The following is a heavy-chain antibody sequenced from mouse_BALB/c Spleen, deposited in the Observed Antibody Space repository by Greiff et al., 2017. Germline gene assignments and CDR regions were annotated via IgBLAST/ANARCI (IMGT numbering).Heavy chain of an antibody. J-gene: IGHJ2*01. CDR2: ISNGGGST. V-gene: IGHV5-12-2*01. Sequence: EVKLEESGGGLVQPGGSLKLSCAASGFTFSSYTMSWVRQTPEKRLEWVAYISNGGGSTYYPDTVKGRFTISRDNAKNTLYLQMSSLKSEDTAMYYCARQGYRYDVDYWGQGTTLTVSS. CDR1: GFTFSSYT. CDR3: ARQGYRYDVDY. D-gene: IGHD2-14*01.